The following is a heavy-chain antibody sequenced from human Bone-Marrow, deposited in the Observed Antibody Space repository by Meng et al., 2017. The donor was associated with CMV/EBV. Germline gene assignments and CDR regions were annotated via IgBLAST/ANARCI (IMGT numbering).Heavy chain of an antibody. CDR1: GFTFGSFA. V-gene: IGHV3-30*04. Sequence: GESLKISCAASGFTFGSFAMHWVRQAPGKGLEWVAVISYDVTNKYFANSVKGRFTISRDNSNSTLYLQMNSLSAEDTAVYYCARGELFCSGGSCYQHTDLWGQGTLVTVSS. J-gene: IGHJ5*02. D-gene: IGHD2-15*01. CDR3: ARGELFCSGGSCYQHTDL. CDR2: ISYDVTNK.